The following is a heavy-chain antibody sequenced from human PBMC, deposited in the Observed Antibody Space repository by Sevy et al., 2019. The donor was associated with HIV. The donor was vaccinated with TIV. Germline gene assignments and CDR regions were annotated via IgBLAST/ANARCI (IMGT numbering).Heavy chain of an antibody. CDR1: GGSFRGYY. Sequence: SETLSLTCAVYGGSFRGYYWSWIRQPPGKGLEWIGEINHTGGTNYNPSLKSRVTISGDTSKNQFSLNLNSVTAADTAVYYCARHCTGSSCSHAYDIWGQGTMVTVSS. CDR2: INHTGGT. V-gene: IGHV4-34*01. J-gene: IGHJ3*02. D-gene: IGHD2-15*01. CDR3: ARHCTGSSCSHAYDI.